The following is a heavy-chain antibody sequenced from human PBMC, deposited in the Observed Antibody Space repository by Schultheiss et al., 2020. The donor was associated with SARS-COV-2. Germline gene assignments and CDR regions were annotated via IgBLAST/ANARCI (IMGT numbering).Heavy chain of an antibody. CDR3: ARKYSSHAGWFDP. J-gene: IGHJ5*02. D-gene: IGHD6-13*01. CDR1: GDSVSSASYY. Sequence: SETLSLTCTVSGDSVSSASYYWSWIRQPPGKGLEWIGEINHSGSTNYNPSLKSRVTISVDTSKNQFSLKLSSVTAADTAVYYCARKYSSHAGWFDPWGQGTLVTVSS. V-gene: IGHV4-34*01. CDR2: INHSGST.